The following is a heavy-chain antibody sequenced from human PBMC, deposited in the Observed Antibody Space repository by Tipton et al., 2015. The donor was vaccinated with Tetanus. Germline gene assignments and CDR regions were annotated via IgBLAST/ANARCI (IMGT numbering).Heavy chain of an antibody. CDR1: GGSMNSYY. CDR3: ARLTGHSMDVVDYYYFGMDV. V-gene: IGHV4-59*12. Sequence: GLVKPSETLSLICTVSGGSMNSYYWSWIRQPPGKGLEWIGYIYYTGSSNYNPSLKSGVTISLDTSKNQFSLKLTSVRAADTAVYYCARLTGHSMDVVDYYYFGMDVWGQGTKVTVSS. J-gene: IGHJ6*02. D-gene: IGHD2-21*01. CDR2: IYYTGSS.